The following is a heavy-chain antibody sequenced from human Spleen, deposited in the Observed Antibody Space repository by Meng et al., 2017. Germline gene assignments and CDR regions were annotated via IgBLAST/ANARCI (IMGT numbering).Heavy chain of an antibody. J-gene: IGHJ6*02. CDR3: ARGLFGMCV. Sequence: SVTVSCKASGYTFTSYDINWVRQATGQGLEWMGWMKPNSGNTGYEQKFQGRVTMTRDTYIRTAYIELSSLKSEDTDVYYCARGLFGMCVWGQGTMVTVSS. CDR2: MKPNSGNT. V-gene: IGHV1-8*01. CDR1: GYTFTSYD.